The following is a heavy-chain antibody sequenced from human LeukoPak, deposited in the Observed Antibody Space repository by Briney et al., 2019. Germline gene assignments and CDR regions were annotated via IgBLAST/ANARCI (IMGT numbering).Heavy chain of an antibody. CDR1: GFTFSSYA. D-gene: IGHD4-17*01. V-gene: IGHV3-30-3*01. CDR3: ARDQFAEEDYGDYDY. Sequence: GGSLRLSCAASGFTFSSYAMHWVRQAPGKGLEWVAVISYDGSNKYYADSVKGRFTISRDNSKNTLYLQMNSLRAEDTAVYYCARDQFAEEDYGDYDYWGQGTLVTVSS. J-gene: IGHJ4*02. CDR2: ISYDGSNK.